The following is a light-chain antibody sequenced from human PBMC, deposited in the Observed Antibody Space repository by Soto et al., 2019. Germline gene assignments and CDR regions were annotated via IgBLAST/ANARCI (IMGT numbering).Light chain of an antibody. J-gene: IGLJ1*01. CDR2: DNH. CDR3: AAWDVSLNGLV. V-gene: IGLV1-44*01. Sequence: QSVLTQPPSASATPGQRVTFSCSGSSSNIGINTVNWYQQLPGTAPQLLISDNHRRPSGVPDRFSGSKSGTSASLAISGLQSEDEGTYFCAAWDVSLNGLVFGTGTKVTV. CDR1: SSNIGINT.